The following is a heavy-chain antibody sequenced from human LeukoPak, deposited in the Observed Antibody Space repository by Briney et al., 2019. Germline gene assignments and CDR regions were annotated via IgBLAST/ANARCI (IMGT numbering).Heavy chain of an antibody. J-gene: IGHJ4*02. CDR2: ISNSGGTT. CDR3: ARRFDY. V-gene: IGHV3-48*03. D-gene: IGHD3-10*01. CDR1: GFXFSNHE. Sequence: PGGSLRLSCAASGFXFSNHEINWVRQAPGKGLEWVSYISNSGGTTYYADSVKGRFTISRDNAKDSLYLQMNSLRAEDTALYFCARRFDYWGQGTLVTVSS.